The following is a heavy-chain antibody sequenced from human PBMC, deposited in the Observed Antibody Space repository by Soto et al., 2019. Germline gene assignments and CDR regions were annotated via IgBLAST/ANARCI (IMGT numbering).Heavy chain of an antibody. J-gene: IGHJ4*02. CDR1: GFTFSSYG. CDR3: AKDPRLDILTGPFDY. D-gene: IGHD3-9*01. V-gene: IGHV3-30*18. CDR2: ISYDGSNK. Sequence: QVQLVESGGGVVQPGRSLRLSCAASGFTFSSYGMHWVRQAPGKGLEWVAVISYDGSNKYYADSVKGRFTISRDNSKNTRYLQMNSLRAEDTAVYYCAKDPRLDILTGPFDYWGQGNLVTVSS.